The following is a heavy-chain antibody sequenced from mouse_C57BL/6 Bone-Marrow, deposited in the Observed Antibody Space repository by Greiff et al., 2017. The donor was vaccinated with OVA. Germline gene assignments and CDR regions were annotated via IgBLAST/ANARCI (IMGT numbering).Heavy chain of an antibody. Sequence: EVKLMESGGGLVKPGGSLKLSCAASGFTFSDYGMHWVRQAPEKGLEWVAYISSGSSTIYYADTVQGRSTISRDNAKNTLFLQMTSLRSEDTAMYYCARYYVRYFDVWGTGTTVTVSS. D-gene: IGHD1-1*01. V-gene: IGHV5-17*01. J-gene: IGHJ1*03. CDR3: ARYYVRYFDV. CDR1: GFTFSDYG. CDR2: ISSGSSTI.